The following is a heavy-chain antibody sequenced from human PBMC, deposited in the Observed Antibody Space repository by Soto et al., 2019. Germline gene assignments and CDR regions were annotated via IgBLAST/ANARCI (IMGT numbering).Heavy chain of an antibody. J-gene: IGHJ6*02. V-gene: IGHV3-30-3*01. CDR2: ISYDGNNK. CDR3: ARVETSGWYQLDYYYYGMDV. D-gene: IGHD6-19*01. Sequence: ESGGGVVQPGRSLRLSCAASGFTFSSYAMHWVRQAPGKGLEWVAVISYDGNNKYYADSVKGRFTISRDNSKKTLYLQMNSLRAEDTAVYYCARVETSGWYQLDYYYYGMDVWGQGTTVTVSS. CDR1: GFTFSSYA.